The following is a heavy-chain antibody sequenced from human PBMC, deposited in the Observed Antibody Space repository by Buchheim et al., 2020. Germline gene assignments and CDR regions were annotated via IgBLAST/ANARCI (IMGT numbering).Heavy chain of an antibody. CDR2: ISYDGSNK. V-gene: IGHV3-30*18. J-gene: IGHJ4*02. Sequence: QVQLVESGGGVVQPGRSLRLSCAASGFTFSSYGMHWVRQAPGKGLEWVAVISYDGSNKYYADSVKGRFTISRDNSKNTLYLQMNSRRAEDTAVYYCAKDKDIVLMVYAFDYWGQGTL. CDR3: AKDKDIVLMVYAFDY. CDR1: GFTFSSYG. D-gene: IGHD2-8*01.